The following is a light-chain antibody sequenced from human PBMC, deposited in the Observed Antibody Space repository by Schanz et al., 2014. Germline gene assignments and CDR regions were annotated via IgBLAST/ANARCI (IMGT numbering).Light chain of an antibody. J-gene: IGLJ3*02. CDR1: SSDIGGRAY. CDR3: CSYAGGGTWV. V-gene: IGLV2-14*01. Sequence: ALTQPASVSGSPGQSITISCTGTSSDIGGRAYVSWYQQRPGKAPQLILYDVNSRPSGVSNRFSGSKSGNTASLTVSGLQAEDEADYYCCSYAGGGTWVFGGGTKLTVL. CDR2: DVN.